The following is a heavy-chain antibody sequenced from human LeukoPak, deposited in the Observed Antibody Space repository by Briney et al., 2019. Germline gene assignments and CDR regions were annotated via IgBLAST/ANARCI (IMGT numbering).Heavy chain of an antibody. J-gene: IGHJ6*02. CDR1: GFTFSSYW. D-gene: IGHD4-11*01. CDR2: IKEDGSEK. Sequence: TGGSLRLSCAATGFTFSSYWMTWVRQAPGKGLEWVANIKEDGSEKYYVDSVKGRITISRDNAKNSLYLQMNSLRAEGTAVYYCARHTHNYGVYYYYYYGMDVWGQGTTVTVSS. CDR3: ARHTHNYGVYYYYYYGMDV. V-gene: IGHV3-7*03.